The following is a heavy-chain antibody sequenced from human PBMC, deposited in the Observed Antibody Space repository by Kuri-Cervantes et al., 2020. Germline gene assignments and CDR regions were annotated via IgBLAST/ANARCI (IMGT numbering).Heavy chain of an antibody. CDR3: ARDLYSGGYWGGYYYYGMDV. J-gene: IGHJ6*02. CDR2: ISAYNGNT. D-gene: IGHD1-26*01. Sequence: ASVKVSCKASGYTFTSYGISWVRQAPGQGLEWMGWISAYNGNTNYEQKLQGRVTMTTDTSTRTAYMELRSLRTDDTAVYYCARDLYSGGYWGGYYYYGMDVWGQGTTVTVSS. V-gene: IGHV1-18*01. CDR1: GYTFTSYG.